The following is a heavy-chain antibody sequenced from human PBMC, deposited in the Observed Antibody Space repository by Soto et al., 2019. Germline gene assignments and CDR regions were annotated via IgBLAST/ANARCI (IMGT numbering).Heavy chain of an antibody. CDR2: RSYDGSNK. CDR1: GFTSSSYA. Sequence: PGGSRRLSWAPAGFTSSSYAMQWDRHAPGKGLEWVSVRSYDGSNKYYADSVKGRFTISRDNSKNTRHLQMNSRRAEDTAVYDCARDGWAATFDYYGIDVWGQGTTVTVSS. J-gene: IGHJ6*02. CDR3: ARDGWAATFDYYGIDV. D-gene: IGHD1-26*01. V-gene: IGHV3-30-3*01.